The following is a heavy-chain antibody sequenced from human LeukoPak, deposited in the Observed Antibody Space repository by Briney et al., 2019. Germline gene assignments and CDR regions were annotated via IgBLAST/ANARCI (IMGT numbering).Heavy chain of an antibody. CDR1: GGSVSSGSYY. J-gene: IGHJ4*02. V-gene: IGHV4-61*01. Sequence: SETLSLTRTVSGGSVSSGSYYWSWIRQPPGKGLEWIGYIYYSGSTNYNPSLNSRVTISVDTSKNQFSLKLSSVTAADTAVYYCARLYSSGWYFDYWGQGTVVTVSS. D-gene: IGHD6-19*01. CDR3: ARLYSSGWYFDY. CDR2: IYYSGST.